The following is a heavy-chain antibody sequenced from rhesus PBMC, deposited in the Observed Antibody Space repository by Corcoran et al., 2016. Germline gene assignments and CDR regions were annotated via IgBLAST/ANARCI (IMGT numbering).Heavy chain of an antibody. V-gene: IGHV4-165*02. J-gene: IGHJ4*01. CDR3: ARQVGGVY. D-gene: IGHD3-34*01. Sequence: QVQLQESGPGRVKPSETLSFTRPVSGASTRGSYWNWIPQPPGKGLEWIGYIGGCNGNTYYNPSLRSRVTISTDTSKNQFSLKLNSVTAADTAVYYCARQVGGVYWGQGVLVTVSS. CDR1: GASTRGSY. CDR2: IGGCNGNT.